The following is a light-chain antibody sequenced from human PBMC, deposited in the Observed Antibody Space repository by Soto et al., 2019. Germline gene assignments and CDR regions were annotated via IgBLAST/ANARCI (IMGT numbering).Light chain of an antibody. J-gene: IGKJ5*01. CDR2: GAS. CDR3: QQYGSSPIT. V-gene: IGKV3-20*01. CDR1: QSVRSSY. Sequence: EIVLTQSPGTLSLSPGERATLSCRASQSVRSSYLAWYQQKPGQAPRLLIYGASSRATGIPDRFRGSGSGTDFTLTISRLEPEDFALYHCQQYGSSPITFGQGTRLEIK.